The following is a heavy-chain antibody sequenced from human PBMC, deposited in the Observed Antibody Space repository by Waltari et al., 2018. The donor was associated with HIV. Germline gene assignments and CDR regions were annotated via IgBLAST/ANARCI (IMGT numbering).Heavy chain of an antibody. CDR3: AHRRGSRWYLKLGYFDF. CDR1: GFSLNTTGVG. CDR2: IYWDDDE. V-gene: IGHV2-5*02. J-gene: IGHJ4*02. Sequence: QITLKESGPSLVKSTQTLTLTCTFSGFSLNTTGVGVGWIRQPPGKTLEWLALIYWDDDERYSPSLKTRLTITKDPSKNQVVLSMTNMDPVDTATYYCAHRRGSRWYLKLGYFDFWGQGTLVTVSS. D-gene: IGHD6-19*01.